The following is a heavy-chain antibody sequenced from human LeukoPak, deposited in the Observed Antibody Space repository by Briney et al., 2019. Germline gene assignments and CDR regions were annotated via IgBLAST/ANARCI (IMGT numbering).Heavy chain of an antibody. D-gene: IGHD5-18*01. CDR1: GFTFSSYG. CDR2: ISYDGSNK. CDR3: AKRLSRYSYGFLPDY. Sequence: GGSLRLSCAASGFTFSSYGMHWVRQAPGKGLEWVAVISYDGSNKYYADSVKGRFTISRDNSKNTLYLQMNSLRAEDTAVYYCAKRLSRYSYGFLPDYWGQGTLVTVSS. V-gene: IGHV3-30*18. J-gene: IGHJ4*02.